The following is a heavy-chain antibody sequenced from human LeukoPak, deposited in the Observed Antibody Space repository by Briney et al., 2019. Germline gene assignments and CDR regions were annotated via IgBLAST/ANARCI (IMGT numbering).Heavy chain of an antibody. V-gene: IGHV4-39*07. J-gene: IGHJ6*03. CDR3: ASNARDILTGYFYHYYYMDV. Sequence: PSETLSLTCTVSGVSISSSNSYWGWIRQPPGTGLEWIGSIYYSGNTYYNASLKSRVTISVDTSKNQFSLKLSSVTAADTAVYYCASNARDILTGYFYHYYYMDVWGKGTTVTVSS. D-gene: IGHD3-9*01. CDR2: IYYSGNT. CDR1: GVSISSSNSY.